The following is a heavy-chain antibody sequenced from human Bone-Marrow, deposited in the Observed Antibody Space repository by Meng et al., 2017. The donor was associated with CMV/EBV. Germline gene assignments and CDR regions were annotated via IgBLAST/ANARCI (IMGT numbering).Heavy chain of an antibody. Sequence: QGQWMRSGAVWKGPGAAVKVSCKSFGYTFSDYYMHWVRQAPGQGLEWVGWSRSDGSATNYAQKFRGRVTMTRDASVSTAYMELSGLTSDDTAVYFCVRSSGWSLFDYWGPGALVTVSS. J-gene: IGHJ4*02. CDR3: VRSSGWSLFDY. V-gene: IGHV1-2*02. CDR2: SRSDGSAT. D-gene: IGHD6-19*01. CDR1: GYTFSDYY.